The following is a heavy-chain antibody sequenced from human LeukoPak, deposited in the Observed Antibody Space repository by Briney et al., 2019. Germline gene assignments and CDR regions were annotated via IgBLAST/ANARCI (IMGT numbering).Heavy chain of an antibody. Sequence: SETLSLTCAVYGGSFSGYYWSWIRQPPGKGLEWIGEINHSGSTNYNPSLKSRVTISVDTSKNQFSLKLSSVTAADTAVYYCARRRDYYDSSGYPPWYFDLWGRGTLVTVSS. D-gene: IGHD3-22*01. CDR1: GGSFSGYY. J-gene: IGHJ2*01. CDR3: ARRRDYYDSSGYPPWYFDL. CDR2: INHSGST. V-gene: IGHV4-34*01.